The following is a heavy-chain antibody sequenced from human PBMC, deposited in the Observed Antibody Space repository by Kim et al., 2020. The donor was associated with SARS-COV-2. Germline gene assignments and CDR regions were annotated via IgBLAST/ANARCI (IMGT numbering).Heavy chain of an antibody. CDR2: ISWNSGSI. CDR1: GFTFDDYA. J-gene: IGHJ4*02. D-gene: IGHD5-12*01. CDR3: AKDTEIVATAAFDY. V-gene: IGHV3-9*01. Sequence: GGSLRLSCAASGFTFDDYAMHWVRQAPGKGLEWVSGISWNSGSIGYADSVKGRFTISRDNAKNSLYLQMNSLRAEDTALYYCAKDTEIVATAAFDYWGQGTLVTVSS.